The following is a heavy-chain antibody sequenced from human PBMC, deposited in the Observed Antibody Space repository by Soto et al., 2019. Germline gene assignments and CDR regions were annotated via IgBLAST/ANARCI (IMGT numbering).Heavy chain of an antibody. CDR3: ARSLEGTTVTNWFDP. CDR1: ADTFNSYS. D-gene: IGHD4-17*01. J-gene: IGHJ5*02. V-gene: IGHV1-69*01. Sequence: QVQLVQSGAEVKKPGSSVKVSCKASADTFNSYSLSWLRQAPGQRLEWMGGITPVFGTADYAQIFEDRLTITADDSTRTVSMELSSLRCDERAVYYCARSLEGTTVTNWFDPWGQGALVTVAS. CDR2: ITPVFGTA.